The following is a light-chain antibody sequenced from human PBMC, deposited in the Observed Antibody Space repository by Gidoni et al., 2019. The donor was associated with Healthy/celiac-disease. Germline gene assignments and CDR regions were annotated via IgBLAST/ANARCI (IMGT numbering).Light chain of an antibody. CDR1: KLGDKY. CDR3: QAWDSSIVV. V-gene: IGLV3-1*01. Sequence: SYELTQPPSVSVSPGQTASITCSGDKLGDKYACWYQQKPGQSPVLVIYQDSKRPSGIPERFSGSNSGNTATLTISGTQAMDEADYYCQAWDSSIVVFGGGTKLXVX. J-gene: IGLJ2*01. CDR2: QDS.